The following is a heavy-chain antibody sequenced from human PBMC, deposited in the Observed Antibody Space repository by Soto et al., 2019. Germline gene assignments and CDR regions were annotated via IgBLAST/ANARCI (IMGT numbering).Heavy chain of an antibody. Sequence: EVQLVESGGGLVQPGGSLRLSCAASGFIFSSYWMSWVRQAPGKGLEWVANIKQDGREKNYVDSVKGRFTISRDNAKNSLYLQMNSLRAEDTAVYYCVPGFDYWGQGTLLTVSS. V-gene: IGHV3-7*01. J-gene: IGHJ4*02. CDR2: IKQDGREK. CDR3: VPGFDY. CDR1: GFIFSSYW.